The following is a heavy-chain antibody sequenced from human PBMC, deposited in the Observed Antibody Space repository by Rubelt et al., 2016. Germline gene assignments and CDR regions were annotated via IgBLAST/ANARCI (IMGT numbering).Heavy chain of an antibody. D-gene: IGHD4/OR15-4a*01. J-gene: IGHJ4*02. CDR3: ARHRADDPSAVFDY. CDR1: GGSLSGYF. Sequence: KPSENLSLTCGVYGGSLSGYFWNWIRQSPGTGLEWIGAISHNGRTTYNPSLKSRATISIDTSKDQASLKLTSVTTADTAVYFCARHRADDPSAVFDYWDRGTLVTVSS. CDR2: ISHNGRT. V-gene: IGHV4-34*01.